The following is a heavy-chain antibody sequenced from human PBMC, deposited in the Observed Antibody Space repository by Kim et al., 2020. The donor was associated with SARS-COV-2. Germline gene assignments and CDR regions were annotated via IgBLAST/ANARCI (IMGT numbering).Heavy chain of an antibody. CDR1: GASIYDYNYY. Sequence: SETLSLTCTVSGASIYDYNYYWGWIRQPPGKGLEWIGSIYYTGSTYYNTSLKSRVSISVDTSKNQFSLKLNSVTAADTAVYYCARRGYQLLAIDYWGQGT. D-gene: IGHD2-2*01. CDR2: IYYTGST. CDR3: ARRGYQLLAIDY. J-gene: IGHJ4*02. V-gene: IGHV4-39*01.